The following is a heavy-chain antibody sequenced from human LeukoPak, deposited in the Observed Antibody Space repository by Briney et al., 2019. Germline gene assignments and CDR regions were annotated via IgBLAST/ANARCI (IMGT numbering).Heavy chain of an antibody. CDR3: AITSDIVVVPAAYYYMDV. CDR2: IIPIFGTA. CDR1: GGTFSSYA. D-gene: IGHD2-2*01. J-gene: IGHJ6*03. Sequence: GASVKVSCKASGGTFSSYAISWVRQAPGQGLEWMGGIIPIFGTANYAQKFQGRVTTTTDESTSTAYMELSSLRSEDTAVYYCAITSDIVVVPAAYYYMDVWGKGTTVTVSS. V-gene: IGHV1-69*05.